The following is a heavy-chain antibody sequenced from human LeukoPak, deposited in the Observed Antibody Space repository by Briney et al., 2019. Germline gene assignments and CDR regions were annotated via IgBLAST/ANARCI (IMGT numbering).Heavy chain of an antibody. V-gene: IGHV3-23*01. CDR3: ARDDYGGNSGAFFDY. CDR1: GFTFSSYA. D-gene: IGHD4-23*01. Sequence: AGGSLRLSCAASGFTFSSYAMSWVRQAPGKGLEWVSAISGSGGSTYYADSVKGRFTISRDNSKNTLYLQMNSLRAEDTAVYYCARDDYGGNSGAFFDYWGQGTLVTVSS. J-gene: IGHJ4*02. CDR2: ISGSGGST.